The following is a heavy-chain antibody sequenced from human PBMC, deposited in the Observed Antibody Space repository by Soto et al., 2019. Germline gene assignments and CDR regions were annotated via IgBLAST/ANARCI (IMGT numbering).Heavy chain of an antibody. Sequence: GGSLRVSGSASGFTFISNYMIWVRQATGKGLEWVSVIYSGGSTYYADSVKGRFTISRDNSKNTLYLQMNSLRAEDTAVYYCAKLPQYDILTGYLSYFDYWGQGTLVTVSS. D-gene: IGHD3-9*01. V-gene: IGHV3-53*01. J-gene: IGHJ4*02. CDR3: AKLPQYDILTGYLSYFDY. CDR1: GFTFISNY. CDR2: IYSGGST.